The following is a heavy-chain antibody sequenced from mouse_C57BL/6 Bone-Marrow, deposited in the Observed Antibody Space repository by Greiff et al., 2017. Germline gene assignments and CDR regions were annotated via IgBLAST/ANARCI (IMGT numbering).Heavy chain of an antibody. CDR2: IWSGGST. CDR3: AKGQATGFAY. V-gene: IGHV2-4*01. CDR1: GFSLTSYG. J-gene: IGHJ3*01. Sequence: QVQLQQSGPGLVQPSQSLSITCTVSGFSLTSYGVHWVRQPPGKGLEWLGVIWSGGSTAYNAAFISRLSISKDNSKSHVFFKMNSLQADDTAIYYCAKGQATGFAYWGQGTLVTVSA. D-gene: IGHD3-2*02.